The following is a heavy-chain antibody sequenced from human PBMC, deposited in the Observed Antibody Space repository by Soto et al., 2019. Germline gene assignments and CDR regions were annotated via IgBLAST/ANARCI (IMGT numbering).Heavy chain of an antibody. CDR3: ARDGATRSSSWYGADF. CDR1: GFIFSDYY. CDR2: ISSSGNTI. Sequence: QVQLVESGGGLVKPGGSLRLSCAASGFIFSDYYMSWIRQTPGKGLEWVSYISSSGNTISYADSVRGRFTISRDNAKNSLYLQMNSPSGEDTAVYYCARDGATRSSSWYGADFWGQGTPVNVSS. D-gene: IGHD6-13*01. J-gene: IGHJ4*02. V-gene: IGHV3-11*01.